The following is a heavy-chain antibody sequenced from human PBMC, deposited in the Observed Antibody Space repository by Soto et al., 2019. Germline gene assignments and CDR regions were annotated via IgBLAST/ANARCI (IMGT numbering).Heavy chain of an antibody. Sequence: ASVKVSCKASGGTFSSYAISWVRQAPGQGLEWMGGIIPIFGTANYAQKFQGRVTITADESTSTAYMELSSLRSEDTAVYYCARENYDILTGSLPYYYYYGMDVWGQGTTVTVSS. V-gene: IGHV1-69*13. CDR3: ARENYDILTGSLPYYYYYGMDV. CDR1: GGTFSSYA. J-gene: IGHJ6*02. D-gene: IGHD3-9*01. CDR2: IIPIFGTA.